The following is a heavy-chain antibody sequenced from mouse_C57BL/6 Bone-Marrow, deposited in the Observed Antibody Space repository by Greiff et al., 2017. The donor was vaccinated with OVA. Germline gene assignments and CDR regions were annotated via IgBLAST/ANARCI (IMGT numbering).Heavy chain of an antibody. D-gene: IGHD1-1*01. V-gene: IGHV1-81*01. CDR1: GYTFTSYG. Sequence: VHLVESGAELARPGASVKLSCKASGYTFTSYGISWVKQRTGQGLEWIGEIYPRSGNTYYNEKFKGKATLTADKSSSTAYMELRSLTSEDSAVYFCARDYYGSSYEDYYAMDYWGQGTSVTVSS. CDR2: IYPRSGNT. J-gene: IGHJ4*01. CDR3: ARDYYGSSYEDYYAMDY.